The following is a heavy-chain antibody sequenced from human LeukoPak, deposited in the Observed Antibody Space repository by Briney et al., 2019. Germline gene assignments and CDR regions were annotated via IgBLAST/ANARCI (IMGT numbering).Heavy chain of an antibody. CDR1: GFTFSSYG. Sequence: GGSLRLSCAASGFTFSSYGMHWVRQAPGKGLEWVAVISYDGSNKYHADSVKGRFTISRDNSKNTLYLQMNSLRAEDTAVYYCAKDRDRYYDSSGYYDYWGQGTLVTVSS. CDR2: ISYDGSNK. J-gene: IGHJ4*02. V-gene: IGHV3-30*18. D-gene: IGHD3-22*01. CDR3: AKDRDRYYDSSGYYDY.